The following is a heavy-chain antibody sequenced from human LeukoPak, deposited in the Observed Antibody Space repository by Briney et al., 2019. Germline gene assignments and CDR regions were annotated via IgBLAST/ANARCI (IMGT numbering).Heavy chain of an antibody. Sequence: GGSLRLSCAASGFTFSSYSMNWVRQAPGKGLEWVSSISSSSSYIYYADSVKGRFTISRDNAKNSLYLQMNSLRAEDTAVYDCARDRDIVVVTAGDAFDIWGQGTMVTVSS. J-gene: IGHJ3*02. D-gene: IGHD2-21*02. CDR2: ISSSSSYI. CDR1: GFTFSSYS. V-gene: IGHV3-21*01. CDR3: ARDRDIVVVTAGDAFDI.